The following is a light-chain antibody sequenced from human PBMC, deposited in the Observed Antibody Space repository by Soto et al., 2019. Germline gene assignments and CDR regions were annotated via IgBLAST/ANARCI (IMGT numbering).Light chain of an antibody. CDR2: DAS. CDR1: QTVSNY. Sequence: EIVLTQSPATLSLSPGERATLSCRASQTVSNYIAWYQHKPGQAPRLLIYDASNRAAGIPTRFRGSGSGTDFTLTITSLEPEDSAVYYCQLRSSWPTFGGGTKVEIK. J-gene: IGKJ4*01. V-gene: IGKV3-11*01. CDR3: QLRSSWPT.